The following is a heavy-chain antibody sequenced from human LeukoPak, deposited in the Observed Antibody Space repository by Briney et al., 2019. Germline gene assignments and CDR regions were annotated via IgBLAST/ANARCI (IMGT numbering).Heavy chain of an antibody. D-gene: IGHD2-8*01. Sequence: ASVKVSCKASGYTFISYYIHWVRQAPGQGLEWMGIINPSGGGTNYVQKFQGRVTMTSDTSTTTVYMELSSLRSEDTGLYYCARKWSSRDWFDPWGQGTLVTVSS. J-gene: IGHJ5*02. CDR3: ARKWSSRDWFDP. CDR1: GYTFISYY. V-gene: IGHV1-46*01. CDR2: INPSGGGT.